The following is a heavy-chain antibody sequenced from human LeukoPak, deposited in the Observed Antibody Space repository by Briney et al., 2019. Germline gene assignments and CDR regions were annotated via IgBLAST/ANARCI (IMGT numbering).Heavy chain of an antibody. CDR1: GFTFGDYA. Sequence: GGSLRLSCAASGFTFGDYAMSWFRQAPGKGLEWVGFIRSKAYGGTTEYAASVKGRFTISRDDSKSIAYLQMNSLKTEDTAVYYCTRVKRCFDWQTNYGMDVWGQGTTVTVSS. J-gene: IGHJ6*02. V-gene: IGHV3-49*03. D-gene: IGHD3-9*01. CDR2: IRSKAYGGTT. CDR3: TRVKRCFDWQTNYGMDV.